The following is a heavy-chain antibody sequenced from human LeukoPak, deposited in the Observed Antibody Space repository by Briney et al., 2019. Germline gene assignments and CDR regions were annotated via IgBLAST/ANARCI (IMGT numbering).Heavy chain of an antibody. CDR2: ISPYNDNT. V-gene: IGHV1-18*01. D-gene: IGHD2-15*01. CDR1: GYTFTKYG. Sequence: ASVKVSCKASGYTFTKYGINWVRQAPGQGLEWMGWISPYNDNTKYAQILQGRVTMTTDTSTSTAYMELSRLRSDDTAVYYCARECSGGSCYSPYYDYWGQGTLVTVSS. J-gene: IGHJ4*02. CDR3: ARECSGGSCYSPYYDY.